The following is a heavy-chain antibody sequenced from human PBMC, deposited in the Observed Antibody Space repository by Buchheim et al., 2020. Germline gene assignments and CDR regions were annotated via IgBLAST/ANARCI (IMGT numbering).Heavy chain of an antibody. CDR2: INHNGGT. J-gene: IGHJ6*03. CDR3: ARRPTARLYYYYYYMDV. V-gene: IGHV4-34*01. Sequence: QVQLQQWGAGLLKPSATLSLTCGVSGGSFSGFYWSWIRQSPGKGLEWIGEINHNGGTNYNPSLKSRVTLSVDTSTKQFSLKLTSVTAADTAVYFCARRPTARLYYYYYYMDVWGKGTT. D-gene: IGHD2-2*01. CDR1: GGSFSGFY.